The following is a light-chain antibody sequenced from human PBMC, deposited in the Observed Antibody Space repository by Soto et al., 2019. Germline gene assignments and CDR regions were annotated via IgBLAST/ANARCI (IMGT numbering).Light chain of an antibody. V-gene: IGKV1-5*03. CDR1: QSISSY. CDR2: KAS. Sequence: DIQVTQSPSSLSASVGDRVTITCRASQSISSYLNWYQQKPGKAPKLLIYKASSLESGVPSRFSGSGSGTEFTLTISSLQPDDFATYYCQQYNSYSRTFGQGGKVDIK. CDR3: QQYNSYSRT. J-gene: IGKJ1*01.